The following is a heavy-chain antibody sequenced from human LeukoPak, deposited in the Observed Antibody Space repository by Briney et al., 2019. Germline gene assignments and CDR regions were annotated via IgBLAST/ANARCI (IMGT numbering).Heavy chain of an antibody. CDR2: IKQDESEK. Sequence: GGSLRLSCAASGFTFSSYAMSWVRQAPGKGLEWVANIKQDESEKYYVDSVKGRFTISRDNAKNSLYLQMNSLRAEDTAVYYCATSSGARGGMDVWGQGTTVIVSS. CDR3: ATSSGARGGMDV. J-gene: IGHJ6*02. CDR1: GFTFSSYA. D-gene: IGHD3-10*01. V-gene: IGHV3-7*01.